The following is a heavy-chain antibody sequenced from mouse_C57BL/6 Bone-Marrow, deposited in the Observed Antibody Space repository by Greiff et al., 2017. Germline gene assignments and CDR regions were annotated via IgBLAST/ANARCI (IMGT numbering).Heavy chain of an antibody. J-gene: IGHJ4*01. Sequence: EVQLQQSGPELVKPGASVTMSCKASGYTFTDYNMHWVKQSHGKSLEWIGYINPNNGGTSYNQKFKGKATLTVNKSSSTAYMELRSLTSEDSAVYYCASSSGYGGAMDYWGQGTSVTVSS. CDR2: INPNNGGT. CDR1: GYTFTDYN. D-gene: IGHD3-2*02. CDR3: ASSSGYGGAMDY. V-gene: IGHV1-22*01.